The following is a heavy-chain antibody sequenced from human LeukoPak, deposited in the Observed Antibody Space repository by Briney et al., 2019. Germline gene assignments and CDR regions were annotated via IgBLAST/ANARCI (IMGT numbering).Heavy chain of an antibody. V-gene: IGHV4-39*01. CDR3: ARSQDVIAATDY. Sequence: PSETLSLTCTVSGGSINGSSYLCCWIRQPPGKGVEWIGSIYYTGRTLYNPSLRSRVTISVDTSKNPFSLNLSSVTAADTAVYYCARSQDVIAATDYWGQGTLVTVSS. D-gene: IGHD6-25*01. CDR1: GGSINGSSYL. CDR2: IYYTGRT. J-gene: IGHJ4*02.